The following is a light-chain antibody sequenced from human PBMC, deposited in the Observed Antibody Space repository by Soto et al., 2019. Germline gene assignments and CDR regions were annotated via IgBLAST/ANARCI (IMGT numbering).Light chain of an antibody. V-gene: IGKV3-20*01. CDR3: QQYGSSGT. CDR2: GAS. J-gene: IGKJ1*01. CDR1: QSVSNNY. Sequence: VFSQAPGTLSLSPGERASLSCRASQSVSNNYLAWYQQKPGQAPRLLIYGASNRATGIPDRFSGSGSGTDFTLTISRLEPEDFAVYYCQQYGSSGTFGQGTKVDIK.